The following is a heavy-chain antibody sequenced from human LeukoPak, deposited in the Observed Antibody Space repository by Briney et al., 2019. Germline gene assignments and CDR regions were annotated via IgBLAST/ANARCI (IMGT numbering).Heavy chain of an antibody. CDR2: IYSGAGT. CDR3: ALEAHDAFDI. V-gene: IGHV3-53*01. CDR1: GFTVSSNY. D-gene: IGHD5-24*01. J-gene: IGHJ3*02. Sequence: AGGSLRLSCAASGFTVSSNYMSWVRQAPGKGLEWVSGIYSGAGTYYADSVKGRFTISRDNSKNTLYLQMNSLRAEDTAVYYCALEAHDAFDIWGQGTMVTVSS.